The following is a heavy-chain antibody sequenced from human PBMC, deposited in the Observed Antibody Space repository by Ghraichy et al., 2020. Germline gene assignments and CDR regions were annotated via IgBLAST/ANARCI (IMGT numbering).Heavy chain of an antibody. CDR2: IYPDDSDT. J-gene: IGHJ3*01. CDR3: ARQRGSHTNDAFDV. CDR1: GYNFSHSW. V-gene: IGHV5-51*01. Sequence: GESLNISCKASGYNFSHSWIDWVRQRPGKGLEWMGIIYPDDSDTRYSPSFEGQGIISADKSISTAFLQWSSLKASDTATYFCARQRGSHTNDAFDVWARGTMVTV. D-gene: IGHD3-16*01.